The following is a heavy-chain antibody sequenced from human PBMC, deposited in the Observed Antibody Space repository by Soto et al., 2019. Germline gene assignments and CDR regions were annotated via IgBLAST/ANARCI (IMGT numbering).Heavy chain of an antibody. CDR3: ARAKLRETYFDY. J-gene: IGHJ4*02. CDR1: GGTFSSYA. Sequence: VASVKVSCKASGGTFSSYAISWVRQAPGQGLEWMGGIIPIFGTANYAQKFQGRVTITADESTSTAYMELSSLRSEDTAVYYCARAKLRETYFDYWGQGTLVTVSS. D-gene: IGHD6-6*01. V-gene: IGHV1-69*13. CDR2: IIPIFGTA.